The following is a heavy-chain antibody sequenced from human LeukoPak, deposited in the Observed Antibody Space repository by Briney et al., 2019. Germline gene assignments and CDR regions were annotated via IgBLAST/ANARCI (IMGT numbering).Heavy chain of an antibody. CDR3: AVRKAVYHYYYMDV. J-gene: IGHJ6*03. V-gene: IGHV3-21*01. Sequence: GGSLRLSCAASGFTFSSYSMNWVRQAPGKGLEWVSSISSSSSYIYYADSVKGRFTISRDNAKNSLYLQMNSLRAEDTAVYYCAVRKAVYHYYYMDVWGKGTTVTVSS. CDR1: GFTFSSYS. CDR2: ISSSSSYI. D-gene: IGHD3-10*01.